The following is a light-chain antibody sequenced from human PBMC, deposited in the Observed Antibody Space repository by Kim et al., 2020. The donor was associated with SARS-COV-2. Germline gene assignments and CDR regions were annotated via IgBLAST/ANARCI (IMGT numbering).Light chain of an antibody. CDR2: GAS. CDR3: QQYGSSSRT. V-gene: IGKV3-20*01. CDR1: ESVSSSY. J-gene: IGKJ1*01. Sequence: GERATLSCIFSESVSSSYLACYQQKPGQAPRLLLYGASSSGAAIPDRLSGSGSATEFSLTISSLQPDDFAVYYCQQYGSSSRTFGQGTKVDIK.